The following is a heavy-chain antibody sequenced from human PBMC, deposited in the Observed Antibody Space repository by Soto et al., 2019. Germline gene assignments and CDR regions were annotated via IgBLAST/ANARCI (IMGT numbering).Heavy chain of an antibody. D-gene: IGHD4-17*01. CDR3: ARDLPIFDYGVLHYYYGMDV. V-gene: IGHV3-30-3*01. J-gene: IGHJ6*02. CDR1: GFTFNSYA. CDR2: ISFDGSDK. Sequence: PGGSLRLSCAASGFTFNSYAMHWVRQAPGKGLEWVALISFDGSDKYFADSVKGRSTISRDNSRDTVYLQMNSLRAEDTAVYYCARDLPIFDYGVLHYYYGMDVWGQGTTVTVSS.